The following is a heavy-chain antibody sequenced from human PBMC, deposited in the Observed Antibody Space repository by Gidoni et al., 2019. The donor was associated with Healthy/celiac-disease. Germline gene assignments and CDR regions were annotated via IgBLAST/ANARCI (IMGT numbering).Heavy chain of an antibody. CDR1: GFTVSSHY. D-gene: IGHD3-22*01. Sequence: EVQLVESGGGLIQPGGSLRLSCAASGFTVSSHYISWFRQAPGKGLEWVSVIYSGGSTYYADSVKGRFTISRDNSKNTLYLQMNSLRAEDTAVYYCARQTVAREYYYDSSGYRAPGKGAFDIWGQGTMVTVSS. CDR3: ARQTVAREYYYDSSGYRAPGKGAFDI. CDR2: IYSGGST. J-gene: IGHJ3*02. V-gene: IGHV3-53*01.